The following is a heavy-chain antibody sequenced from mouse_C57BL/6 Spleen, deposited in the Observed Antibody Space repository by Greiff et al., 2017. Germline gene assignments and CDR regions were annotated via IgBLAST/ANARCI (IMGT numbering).Heavy chain of an antibody. D-gene: IGHD3-3*01. J-gene: IGHJ3*01. CDR1: GYTFTSYW. CDR2: IDPSDSYT. CDR3: GREGLAGAWFAY. Sequence: QVQLQQPGAELVMPGASVKLSCKASGYTFTSYWMHWVKQRPGQGLEWIGEIDPSDSYTNYNQKFKGKSTLTVDKSSSTAYMQLSSLTSEDSAVYYCGREGLAGAWFAYWGQGTLVTVSA. V-gene: IGHV1-69*01.